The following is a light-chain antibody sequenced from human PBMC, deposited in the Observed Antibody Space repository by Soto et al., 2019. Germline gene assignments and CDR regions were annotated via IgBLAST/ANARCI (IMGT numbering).Light chain of an antibody. CDR1: QSVSSSY. CDR3: QQYGSSPRT. CDR2: GAS. J-gene: IGKJ1*01. V-gene: IGKV3-20*01. Sequence: EIVLTQSPGTLPLSPGERATLSCRASQSVSSSYLAWYQQKPGQAPRLLISGASSRATGIPDRFSGSGSVTDFTLTISRLEPEDFAVYYCQQYGSSPRTFGRGTKVDIK.